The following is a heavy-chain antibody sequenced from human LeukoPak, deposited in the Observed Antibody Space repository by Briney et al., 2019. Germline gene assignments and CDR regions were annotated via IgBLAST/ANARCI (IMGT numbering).Heavy chain of an antibody. CDR1: GFTFSTCA. CDR3: ARERYFDY. CDR2: ISGGGRST. Sequence: GSLRLSCAASGFTFSTCAMSWVRQAPGKGLEWVSTISGGGRSTDYADSVKGLFTISRDNSKNTLYLQMDSLRAEDTAVYYCARERYFDYWGQGTLVTVSS. J-gene: IGHJ4*02. V-gene: IGHV3-23*01.